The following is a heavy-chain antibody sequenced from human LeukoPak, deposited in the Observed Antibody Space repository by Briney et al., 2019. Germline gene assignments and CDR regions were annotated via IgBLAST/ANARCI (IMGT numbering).Heavy chain of an antibody. CDR3: ARGGELVGSYFDY. CDR1: GFTFDSYG. Sequence: RPGGSLRLSCAASGFTFDSYGMSWVRQAPGKGLEWVSGINWNGGDTTYADSVKGRFTISRDNAKNSLYLQMNSLRAEDTALYYCARGGELVGSYFDYWGQGTLVTVSS. CDR2: INWNGGDT. D-gene: IGHD3-16*01. V-gene: IGHV3-20*04. J-gene: IGHJ4*02.